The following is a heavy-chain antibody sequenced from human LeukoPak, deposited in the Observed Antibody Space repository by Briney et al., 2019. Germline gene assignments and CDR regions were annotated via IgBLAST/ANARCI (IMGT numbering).Heavy chain of an antibody. V-gene: IGHV1-8*01. CDR3: ARGAYSIQVGWFDP. D-gene: IGHD6-13*01. CDR1: GYTFTSYD. CDR2: MNPNSGNT. J-gene: IGHJ5*02. Sequence: ASVKVSCKASGYTFTSYDINWVRQATGQGLEWIGWMNPNSGNTGYAQKFQGRVTMTRNTSISTAYMELSSLRSEDTAVYYCARGAYSIQVGWFDPWGQGTLVTVSS.